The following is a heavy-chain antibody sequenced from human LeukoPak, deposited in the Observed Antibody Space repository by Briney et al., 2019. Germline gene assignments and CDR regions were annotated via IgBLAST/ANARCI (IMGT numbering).Heavy chain of an antibody. CDR2: FYDSGNT. V-gene: IGHV4-38-2*02. J-gene: IGHJ4*02. D-gene: IGHD1-26*01. Sequence: SETLSLTCTVSGYSISSGYYWGWIRQPPGKGLEWIGSFYDSGNTYYNPSLKSRVTISVDTSKNQFSLKVRSVAAADTAVYFCARGKSRGSHIDYWGQGTLVTVSS. CDR3: ARGKSRGSHIDY. CDR1: GYSISSGYY.